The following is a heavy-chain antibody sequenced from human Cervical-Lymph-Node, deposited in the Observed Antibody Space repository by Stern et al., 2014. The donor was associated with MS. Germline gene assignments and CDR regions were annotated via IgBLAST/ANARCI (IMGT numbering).Heavy chain of an antibody. J-gene: IGHJ6*02. V-gene: IGHV3-21*01. CDR2: ISSTSAYI. CDR1: GFTFSSFT. CDR3: SRGASSGRGGMDV. D-gene: IGHD2-2*01. Sequence: MQLVQSGGRLVKPGESLTLSCAVSGFTFSSFTMNWVRQAPGKGLEWVSSISSTSAYIHYADSMKGRFTVSRDNAKNTLYLQMNGLRADDTAMYYCSRGASSGRGGMDVWGQGTTVTVSS.